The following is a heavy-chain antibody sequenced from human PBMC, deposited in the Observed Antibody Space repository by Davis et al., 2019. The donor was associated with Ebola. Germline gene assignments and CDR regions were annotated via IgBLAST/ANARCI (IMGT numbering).Heavy chain of an antibody. CDR3: ARDVPDYDFWSGNQRGAFDI. CDR2: ISAYNGNT. J-gene: IGHJ3*02. V-gene: IGHV1-18*01. D-gene: IGHD3-3*01. CDR1: GYTFTSYG. Sequence: ASVKVSCKASGYTFTSYGISWVRQAPGQGLEWMGWISAYNGNTNYAQKLQGRVTMTTDTSTSIAYMELRSLRSDDTAVYYCARDVPDYDFWSGNQRGAFDIWGQGTMVTVSS.